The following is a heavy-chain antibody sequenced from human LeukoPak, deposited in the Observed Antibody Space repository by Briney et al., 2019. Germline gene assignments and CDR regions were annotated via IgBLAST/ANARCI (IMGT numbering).Heavy chain of an antibody. V-gene: IGHV4-34*01. Sequence: SETLSLTCAVYGGSFSGYYWSWIRQPPGKGLEWIGEINHSGSTNYNPYLKSRVTISVDTSKNQFSLKLSSVIAADTAVYYCARGSLRFLEWLPPFDPWGQGTLVTVSS. CDR2: INHSGST. CDR1: GGSFSGYY. CDR3: ARGSLRFLEWLPPFDP. J-gene: IGHJ5*02. D-gene: IGHD3-3*01.